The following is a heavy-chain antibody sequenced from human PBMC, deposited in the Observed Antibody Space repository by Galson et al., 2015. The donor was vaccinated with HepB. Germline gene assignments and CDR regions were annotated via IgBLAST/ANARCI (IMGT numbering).Heavy chain of an antibody. CDR2: INAGNGNT. V-gene: IGHV1-3*01. CDR3: ARDLSPSGSGWYWGFDY. J-gene: IGHJ4*02. D-gene: IGHD6-19*01. Sequence: SVKVSCKASGYTFTSYTMHWVRQAPGQRLEWMGWINAGNGNTKYSQKFQVRVTITRDTSASTAYMELSSLRSEDTAVYYCARDLSPSGSGWYWGFDYWGQGTLVTVSS. CDR1: GYTFTSYT.